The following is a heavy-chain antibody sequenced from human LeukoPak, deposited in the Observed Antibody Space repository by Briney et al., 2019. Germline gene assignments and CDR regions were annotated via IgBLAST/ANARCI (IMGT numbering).Heavy chain of an antibody. CDR3: ARAGIAAAVPFDY. V-gene: IGHV3-30-3*01. Sequence: GGSLRLSCAASGFTFSDYYMSWIRQAPGKGLEWVAVISYDGSNKYYADSVKGRFTISRDNSKNTLYLQMNSLRAEDTAVYYCARAGIAAAVPFDYWGQGTLVTVSS. D-gene: IGHD6-13*01. CDR2: ISYDGSNK. J-gene: IGHJ4*02. CDR1: GFTFSDYY.